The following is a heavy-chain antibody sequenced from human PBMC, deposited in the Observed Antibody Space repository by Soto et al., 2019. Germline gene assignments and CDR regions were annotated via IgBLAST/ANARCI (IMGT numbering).Heavy chain of an antibody. CDR1: GYTFTSYG. CDR2: ISAYNGNT. V-gene: IGHV1-18*04. D-gene: IGHD3-10*01. Sequence: QVQLVQSGAEVKKPGASVKVSCKASGYTFTSYGISWVRQAPGQGLEWMGWISAYNGNTNYAQKLKGRVTMTTDKSTSTAYMELRSLRSDDAAVYYCARVPELTMVRGVTLSYYYYYYGMDVWGQGTTVTVS. CDR3: ARVPELTMVRGVTLSYYYYYYGMDV. J-gene: IGHJ6*02.